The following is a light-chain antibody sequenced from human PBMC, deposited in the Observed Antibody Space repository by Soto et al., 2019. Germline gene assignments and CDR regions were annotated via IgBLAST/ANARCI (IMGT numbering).Light chain of an antibody. Sequence: AIQLTQSPSALSASVGDRVTITCRASLGIRNDLGWYQQKPGEAPRLLVYAASTLHSGVPSRFSGSGSGTEFTLTISSLQLEDFGTYYCLQDYNSPLTFGGGTRLEI. CDR2: AAS. V-gene: IGKV1-6*02. J-gene: IGKJ4*01. CDR1: LGIRND. CDR3: LQDYNSPLT.